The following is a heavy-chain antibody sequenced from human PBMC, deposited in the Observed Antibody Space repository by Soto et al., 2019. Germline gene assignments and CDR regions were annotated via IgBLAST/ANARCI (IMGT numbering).Heavy chain of an antibody. CDR2: INSDVSST. J-gene: IGHJ4*02. D-gene: IGHD3-22*01. CDR3: ARALVDYYDSSGYPRFDY. CDR1: GFTFSGYW. V-gene: IGHV3-74*01. Sequence: EVQLVESGGGLVQPGGSLRLSCAASGFTFSGYWMHWVRQAPEKGLVWVSRINSDVSSTSYADSVKGRFTISRDNAKNTRFLQMDSLRADDTAVYYCARALVDYYDSSGYPRFDYLGQGTLVTVSS.